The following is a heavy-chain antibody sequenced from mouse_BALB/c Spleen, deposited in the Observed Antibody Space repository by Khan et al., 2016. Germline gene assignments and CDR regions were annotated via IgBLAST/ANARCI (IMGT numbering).Heavy chain of an antibody. J-gene: IGHJ2*01. CDR3: ARDYYGSIYFDY. D-gene: IGHD1-1*01. Sequence: EVQLQESGPGLVKPSQSLSLTCTVTGYSITSDYAWNWIRQFPGNKLEWMGYISYSGSTSYNQSLKSRISNTRDTSKNQFFLQLNSVSTEHTSTYYCARDYYGSIYFDYWCQGTTLTVSS. CDR1: GYSITSDYA. CDR2: ISYSGST. V-gene: IGHV3-2*02.